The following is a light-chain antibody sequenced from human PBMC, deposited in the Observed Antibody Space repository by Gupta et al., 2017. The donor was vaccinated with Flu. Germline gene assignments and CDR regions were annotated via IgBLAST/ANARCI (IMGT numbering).Light chain of an antibody. V-gene: IGLV1-44*01. Sequence: QSVMTQPPSASGPPGQSVTISCSGSSSNIGSHIVNWYQQLPGTAPKLLIYSNTQRPSGVPDRFSGSKSATSAALAISGLQSEDEADYYCATWDGSLNGYVFGTGTKVTVL. CDR1: SSNIGSHI. CDR2: SNT. J-gene: IGLJ1*01. CDR3: ATWDGSLNGYV.